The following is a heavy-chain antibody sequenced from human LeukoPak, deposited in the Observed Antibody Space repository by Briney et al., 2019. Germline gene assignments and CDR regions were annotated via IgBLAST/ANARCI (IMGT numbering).Heavy chain of an antibody. V-gene: IGHV4-30-4*01. CDR2: IYYSGST. D-gene: IGHD2-15*01. Sequence: SETLSLTCTVSGGSISSGDCYWSWIRQHPGKGLEWIGYIYYSGSTYYNPSLKSRVTISVDTSKNQFSLKLSSVTAADTAVYYCAGVAATQASFDYWGQGTLVTVSS. CDR1: GGSISSGDCY. J-gene: IGHJ4*02. CDR3: AGVAATQASFDY.